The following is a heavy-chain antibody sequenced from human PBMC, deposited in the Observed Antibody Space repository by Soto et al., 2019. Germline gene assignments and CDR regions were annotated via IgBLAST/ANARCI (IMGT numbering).Heavy chain of an antibody. CDR1: GGTFSSYA. D-gene: IGHD3-10*01. Sequence: QVQLVQSGAEVKKPGSSVKVSCKASGGTFSSYAISWVRQAPGQGLEWMGGIIPTFGTANYAQKFQGRVTITADESTSTAYMELSSLRSEDTAVYYCARARGRITMVRGVPVPFDPWGQGTLVTVSS. V-gene: IGHV1-69*01. J-gene: IGHJ5*02. CDR2: IIPTFGTA. CDR3: ARARGRITMVRGVPVPFDP.